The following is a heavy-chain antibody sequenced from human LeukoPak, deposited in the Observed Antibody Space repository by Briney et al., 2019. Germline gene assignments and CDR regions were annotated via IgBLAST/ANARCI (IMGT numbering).Heavy chain of an antibody. CDR2: IYSGGST. CDR3: ARGDYDYVWGSYFDY. Sequence: GGSLRLSCAASGFTVSSNYMSWVRQAPGKGLEWVSVIYSGGSTYYADSVKGRFTISRHNSKNTLYLQMNGLRAEDTAVYYCARGDYDYVWGSYFDYWGQGTLVTVSS. V-gene: IGHV3-53*04. CDR1: GFTVSSNY. J-gene: IGHJ4*02. D-gene: IGHD3-16*01.